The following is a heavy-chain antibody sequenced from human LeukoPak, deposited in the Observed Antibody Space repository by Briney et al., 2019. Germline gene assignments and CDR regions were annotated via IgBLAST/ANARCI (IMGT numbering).Heavy chain of an antibody. D-gene: IGHD2-15*01. CDR2: INHNGNT. V-gene: IGHV4-38-2*02. J-gene: IGHJ4*02. Sequence: SETLSLTCTVSGDSISSTYFWAWTRQPPGTGLEWIATINHNGNTYYNPFLKSRVTISVDRSRNQFSLKLTSVTAADTAVYYCARLGYCSGGSCHHDYWGQGTLVTVS. CDR3: ARLGYCSGGSCHHDY. CDR1: GDSISSTYF.